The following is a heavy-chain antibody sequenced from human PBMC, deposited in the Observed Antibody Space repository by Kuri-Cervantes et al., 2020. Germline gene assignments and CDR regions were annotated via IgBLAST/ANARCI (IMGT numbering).Heavy chain of an antibody. V-gene: IGHV4-4*02. D-gene: IGHD6-13*01. J-gene: IGHJ4*02. CDR2: INHSGST. Sequence: SETLSLTCAVSGGSISSSNWWSWVRQPPGKGLEWIGEINHSGSTNYNPSLKSRVTISVDTSKNQFSLKLSSMTAADTAVYYCASSGQLGFWGQGTLVTVSS. CDR1: GGSISSSNW. CDR3: ASSGQLGF.